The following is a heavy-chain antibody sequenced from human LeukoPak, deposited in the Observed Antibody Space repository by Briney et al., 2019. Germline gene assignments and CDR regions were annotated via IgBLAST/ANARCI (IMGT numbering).Heavy chain of an antibody. Sequence: PGGSLRLSCAASGFTFSNYAMHWVRQAPGKGLEWVAVISYDGTNKYYADSVKGRFTISRDNSKNTLYLQMNSLRAEDTAVYYCARERVVVVATTYYYGMDVWGKGTTVTVSS. CDR1: GFTFSNYA. CDR2: ISYDGTNK. CDR3: ARERVVVVATTYYYGMDV. J-gene: IGHJ6*04. D-gene: IGHD2-15*01. V-gene: IGHV3-30*04.